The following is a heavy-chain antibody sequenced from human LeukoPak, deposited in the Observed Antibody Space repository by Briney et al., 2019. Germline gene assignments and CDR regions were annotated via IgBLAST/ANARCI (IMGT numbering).Heavy chain of an antibody. J-gene: IGHJ4*02. CDR1: GYTFTIYG. CDR2: ISAYNGNT. D-gene: IGHD3-10*01. Sequence: GASVKVSCKASGYTFTIYGISWVRQAPGQGLEWMGWISAYNGNTNYAQKLQGRVTITTDTSTSTAYMELRSLRSDDTAVYYCAREVSWFGSPAPFDYWGQGTLVTVST. CDR3: AREVSWFGSPAPFDY. V-gene: IGHV1-18*04.